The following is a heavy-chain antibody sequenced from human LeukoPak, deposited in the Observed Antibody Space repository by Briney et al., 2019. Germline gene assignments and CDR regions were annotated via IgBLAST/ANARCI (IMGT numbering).Heavy chain of an antibody. Sequence: SETLSLTCTVSGGSISSYYWTWIRQPPGKGLEWIGYIYYSGSTNYNPSLKSRVTMSIDTSKNQFSLKLSSVTAADTAMYYCAKVGAYYDILTGYQPLDYWGQGTLVTVSS. V-gene: IGHV4-59*01. CDR2: IYYSGST. J-gene: IGHJ4*02. CDR1: GGSISSYY. D-gene: IGHD3-9*01. CDR3: AKVGAYYDILTGYQPLDY.